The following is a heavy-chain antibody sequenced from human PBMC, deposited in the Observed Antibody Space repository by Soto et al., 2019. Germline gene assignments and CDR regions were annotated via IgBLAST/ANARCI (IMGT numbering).Heavy chain of an antibody. CDR1: GGTFSSYA. CDR3: ARESIGYCSSTSCNQTRGFDP. J-gene: IGHJ5*02. V-gene: IGHV1-69*13. CDR2: IIPIFGTA. Sequence: SVKVSCKASGGTFSSYAISWVRQALGQGLEWMGGIIPIFGTANYAQKFQGRVTITADESTSTAYMELSSLRSEDTAVYYCARESIGYCSSTSCNQTRGFDPWGQGTLVTVSS. D-gene: IGHD2-2*01.